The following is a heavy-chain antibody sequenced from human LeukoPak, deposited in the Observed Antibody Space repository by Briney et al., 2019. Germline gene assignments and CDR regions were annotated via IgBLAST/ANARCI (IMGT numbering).Heavy chain of an antibody. CDR1: GGSISSYY. V-gene: IGHV4-59*01. CDR2: IYYSGST. D-gene: IGHD5-18*01. Sequence: PSETLSLTCTVSGGSISSYYWSWIRQPPGKGLEWIGYIYYSGSTNYNPSLKSRVTISVDTSKNQFSLKLSSVTAEDPAVYYCARSVWLPHFDYWGQGTLVTVSS. J-gene: IGHJ4*02. CDR3: ARSVWLPHFDY.